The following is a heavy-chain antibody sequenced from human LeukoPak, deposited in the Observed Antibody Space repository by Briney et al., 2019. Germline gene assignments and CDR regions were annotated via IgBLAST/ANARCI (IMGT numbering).Heavy chain of an antibody. D-gene: IGHD5-12*01. Sequence: GGSLRLSCAASGFTFSSYEMNWVRQAPGKGLEWVSYISSSGSTIYYADSVKGRFTISRDNAKNSLYLQMNSLRAEDTAFYYCAINGGGDSGYGNFDYWGQGTLVTVSS. CDR3: AINGGGDSGYGNFDY. CDR1: GFTFSSYE. V-gene: IGHV3-48*03. CDR2: ISSSGSTI. J-gene: IGHJ4*02.